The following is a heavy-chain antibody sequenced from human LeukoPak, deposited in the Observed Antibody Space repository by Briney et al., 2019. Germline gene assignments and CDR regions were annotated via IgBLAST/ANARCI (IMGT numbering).Heavy chain of an antibody. CDR2: IYPGDSDT. CDR3: ARPAYCGGDCYSYLGYSQH. CDR1: GYSFTSYW. J-gene: IGHJ1*01. D-gene: IGHD2-21*01. V-gene: IGHV5-51*01. Sequence: GESLKISCKGSGYSFTSYWIGWVRQMPGKGLEWMGIIYPGDSDTRYSPSFQGQVTISADKSISTAYLQWSSLKASDTAMYYCARPAYCGGDCYSYLGYSQHWGQGTLVTVSS.